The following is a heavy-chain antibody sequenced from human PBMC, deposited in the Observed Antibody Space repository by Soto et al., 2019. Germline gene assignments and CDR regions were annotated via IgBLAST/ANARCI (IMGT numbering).Heavy chain of an antibody. J-gene: IGHJ3*02. CDR2: IYYSGST. D-gene: IGHD3-9*01. CDR3: AIETGSPGAFDI. Sequence: SETLSLTCTVSGGSISSGGYYWSWIRQHPGKGLEWIGYIYYSGSTYYNQSLKSRVTISVDTSKNQFSLKQSSVTASDTAVYYCAIETGSPGAFDIWGQGAMVTVSS. CDR1: GGSISSGGYY. V-gene: IGHV4-31*03.